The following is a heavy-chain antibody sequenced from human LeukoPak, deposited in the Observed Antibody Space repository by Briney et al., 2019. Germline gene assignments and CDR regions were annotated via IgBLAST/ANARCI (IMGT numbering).Heavy chain of an antibody. V-gene: IGHV4-34*01. CDR3: AGLRDVVPAANGLMDYYYMDV. D-gene: IGHD2-2*01. Sequence: SETLSLTCAVYGGSFSGYYWSWIRRPPGKGLEWIGEINHSGSTNYNPSLKSRVTISVDTSKNQFSLKLSSVTAADTAVYYCAGLRDVVPAANGLMDYYYMDVWGKGTTVTVSS. CDR1: GGSFSGYY. CDR2: INHSGST. J-gene: IGHJ6*03.